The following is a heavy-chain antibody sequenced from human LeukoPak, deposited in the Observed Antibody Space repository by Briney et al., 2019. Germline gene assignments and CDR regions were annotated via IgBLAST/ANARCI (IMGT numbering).Heavy chain of an antibody. CDR3: TTVGYDILTGYYKDFDY. J-gene: IGHJ4*02. D-gene: IGHD3-9*01. CDR1: GFTFSDAW. V-gene: IGHV3-15*01. Sequence: GGSLRLSCAASGFTFSDAWMSWVRQVPEKGLEWVVRIKSKADGGTIDYAAPVKGRFTISKDDSKNTVFLQMNSLKTEDTGVYYCTTVGYDILTGYYKDFDYWGQGTLVTVSS. CDR2: IKSKADGGTI.